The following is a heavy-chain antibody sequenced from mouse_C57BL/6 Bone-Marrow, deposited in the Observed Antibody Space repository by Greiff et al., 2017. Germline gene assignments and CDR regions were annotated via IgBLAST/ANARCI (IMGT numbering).Heavy chain of an antibody. Sequence: EVKLVESGGGLVQPGGSLKLSCAASGFTFSDYGMAWVRQAPRKGPEWVAFISNLAYSIYYADTVTGRFTISRENAKNTLYLEMSSLRSEDTAMYYCARLRIYYYGSKDAMDYWGQGTSVTVSS. CDR1: GFTFSDYG. J-gene: IGHJ4*01. CDR2: ISNLAYSI. CDR3: ARLRIYYYGSKDAMDY. V-gene: IGHV5-15*01. D-gene: IGHD1-1*01.